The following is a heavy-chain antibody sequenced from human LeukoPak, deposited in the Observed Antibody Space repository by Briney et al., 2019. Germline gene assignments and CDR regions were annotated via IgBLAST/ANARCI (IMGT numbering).Heavy chain of an antibody. CDR1: GGSISSGGYY. D-gene: IGHD3-22*01. CDR3: ARGGLVDY. Sequence: PSETLSLTCTVSGGSISSGGYYWSWIRQPPGKGLEWIGYIYHSGSTYYNPSLKSRVTISVDRSKNQFSLKLSSVTAADTAVYYCARGGLVDYWGQGTLVTVSS. V-gene: IGHV4-30-2*01. CDR2: IYHSGST. J-gene: IGHJ4*02.